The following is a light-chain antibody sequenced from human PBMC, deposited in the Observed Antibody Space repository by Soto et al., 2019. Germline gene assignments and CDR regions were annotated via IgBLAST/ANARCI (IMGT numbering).Light chain of an antibody. CDR3: QQYNNWPPPIT. CDR2: GAS. CDR1: QSVSRN. V-gene: IGKV3-15*01. J-gene: IGKJ5*01. Sequence: EILMTQSPATLSVSPGERATLSCKASQSVSRNLAWYQQKPGQAPRLLIYGASTRATGIPARFSGSGSGTEFTLTISSLQSEDFAVYYCQQYNNWPPPITFGQGTRLEI.